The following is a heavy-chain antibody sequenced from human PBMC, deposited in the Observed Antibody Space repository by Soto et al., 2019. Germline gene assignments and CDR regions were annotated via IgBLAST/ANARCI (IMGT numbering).Heavy chain of an antibody. CDR2: IYYSGST. CDR3: GIQAYGGGDGLVWYFDL. V-gene: IGHV4-59*01. D-gene: IGHD2-21*02. J-gene: IGHJ2*01. Sequence: SETLSLTCTVSGGSISSYYWSWIRQPPGKGLEWIGYIYYSGSTNYNPSLKSRVTISVDTSKNQFSLKLSSVTAADTAVYYCGIQAYGGGDGLVWYFDLWVSGTLVPVPP. CDR1: GGSISSYY.